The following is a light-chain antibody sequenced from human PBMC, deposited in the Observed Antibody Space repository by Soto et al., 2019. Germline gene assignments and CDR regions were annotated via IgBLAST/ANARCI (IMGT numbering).Light chain of an antibody. V-gene: IGKV1D-43*01. Sequence: AIRMPQSPFSLSASVGARVTITLWASQGISSYLAWYPQKPAKAPKLFIYDASSLPSAVPSRFSGSGSGTDYTLTISSTHPEDFANYYCQQYYSTPLTFGGGAKVEIK. CDR2: DAS. CDR1: QGISSY. J-gene: IGKJ4*01. CDR3: QQYYSTPLT.